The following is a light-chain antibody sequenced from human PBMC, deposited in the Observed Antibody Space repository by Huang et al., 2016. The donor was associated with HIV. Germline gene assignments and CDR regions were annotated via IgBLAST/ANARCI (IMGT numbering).Light chain of an antibody. CDR1: QSVSTR. V-gene: IGKV1-5*03. CDR3: QQYNTFT. Sequence: DIQMTQSPSTLSAAIGDRVTITCRASQSVSTRVAWYQQKPGKAPRRLIQEASSLESGFPSRFSGSGSGTEVTLTISSLQPDDSATYSCQQYNTFTFGPGTKVDI. CDR2: EAS. J-gene: IGKJ3*01.